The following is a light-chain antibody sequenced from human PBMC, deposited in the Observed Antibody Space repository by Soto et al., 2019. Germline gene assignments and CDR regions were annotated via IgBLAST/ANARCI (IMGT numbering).Light chain of an antibody. Sequence: IVLTQSPGTLSLSPGERATLSCRASQSVTSNYLAWYQQKPGQAPRLLVYGASSRATGIPDRFSGSGSGSDFTLTISRLEPEDFALYYCQQYGSSPPGTFGQGTKVEIK. J-gene: IGKJ1*01. CDR3: QQYGSSPPGT. CDR1: QSVTSNY. CDR2: GAS. V-gene: IGKV3-20*01.